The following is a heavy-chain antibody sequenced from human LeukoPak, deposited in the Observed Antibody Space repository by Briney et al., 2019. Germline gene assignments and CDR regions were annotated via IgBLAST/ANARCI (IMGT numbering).Heavy chain of an antibody. D-gene: IGHD3-10*01. CDR1: GVSVSSASYY. CDR3: ARVVQRAWFDP. Sequence: SETLSLTCTVSGVSVSSASYYWSWIRQPPGKGLEWIGYIYYSGSTNSNPSLKSRVTTSVDTSKNQFSLKLSSVTAADTAVYYCARVVQRAWFDPWGQGTLVTVSS. J-gene: IGHJ5*02. CDR2: IYYSGST. V-gene: IGHV4-61*01.